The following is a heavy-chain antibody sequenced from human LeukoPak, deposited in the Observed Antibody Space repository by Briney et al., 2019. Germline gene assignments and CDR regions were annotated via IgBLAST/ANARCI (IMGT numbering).Heavy chain of an antibody. J-gene: IGHJ5*02. Sequence: ASVKVSCKASGDTFTSYYMHWVRQAPGQGLECMGIINPSGTSTSYAQKFQGRVTMTRDMSTSTVYMELSSLRSEDTAVYYCARFPDSGSYVSRWFDPWGQGTLVTVSS. CDR1: GDTFTSYY. D-gene: IGHD3-10*01. CDR3: ARFPDSGSYVSRWFDP. CDR2: INPSGTST. V-gene: IGHV1-46*01.